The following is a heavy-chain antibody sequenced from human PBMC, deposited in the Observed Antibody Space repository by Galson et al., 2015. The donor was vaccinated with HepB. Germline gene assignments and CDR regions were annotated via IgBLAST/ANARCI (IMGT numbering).Heavy chain of an antibody. CDR3: AKDAYYYARDSFYGMDV. V-gene: IGHV3-30*18. D-gene: IGHD3-10*01. Sequence: SLRLSCAASGFRFNAYGLHWVRRAPGKGLEWVAVISHDGTIKYYADFVKGRFTISRDNPENTVSLVMNSLTVEDSAVHHCAKDAYYYARDSFYGMDVWGQGTTVAVSS. CDR2: ISHDGTIK. J-gene: IGHJ6*02. CDR1: GFRFNAYG.